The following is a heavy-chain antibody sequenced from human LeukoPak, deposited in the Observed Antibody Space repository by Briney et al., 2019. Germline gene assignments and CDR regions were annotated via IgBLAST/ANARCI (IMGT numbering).Heavy chain of an antibody. CDR3: AREPYYGSGSSHFDP. CDR2: ISAYNGNT. V-gene: IGHV1-18*01. J-gene: IGHJ5*02. D-gene: IGHD3-10*01. CDR1: GGTFSNYA. Sequence: ASVKVSCKASGGTFSNYAISWVRQAPGQGLEWMGWISAYNGNTNYAQRLQGRVTMTTDTSTSTAYMELRSLRSDDTAVYYCAREPYYGSGSSHFDPWGQGTLVTVSS.